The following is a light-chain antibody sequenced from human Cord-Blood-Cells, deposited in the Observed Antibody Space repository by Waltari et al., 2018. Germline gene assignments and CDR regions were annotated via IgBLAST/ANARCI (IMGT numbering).Light chain of an antibody. CDR3: AAWDDSLNGPV. CDR1: SSNIGSNT. V-gene: IGLV1-44*01. Sequence: QSVLTQPPSASGTPGQRVTISCSGSSSNIGSNTVHWYQQLPGTAPNPLVYSIKQRPSGVPDRFSGSKSGTSASLAISGLQAEEEADYYCAAWDDSLNGPVFGGGTKRTVL. J-gene: IGLJ3*02. CDR2: SIK.